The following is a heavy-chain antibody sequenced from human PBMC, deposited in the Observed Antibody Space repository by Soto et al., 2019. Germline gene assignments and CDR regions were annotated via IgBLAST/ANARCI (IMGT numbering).Heavy chain of an antibody. CDR2: IGGSDGST. CDR3: AKGRGDSDY. D-gene: IGHD4-17*01. J-gene: IGHJ4*02. Sequence: EVQLSESGGGLVQPGGSLRLSCAASGFTFSIYAMSWVRQAPGKGLEWVSGIGGSDGSTYYADSVKGRFTISRDTSKNTLFLQMNSLRVEDTAVYYCAKGRGDSDYRGQGTLVTVSS. V-gene: IGHV3-23*01. CDR1: GFTFSIYA.